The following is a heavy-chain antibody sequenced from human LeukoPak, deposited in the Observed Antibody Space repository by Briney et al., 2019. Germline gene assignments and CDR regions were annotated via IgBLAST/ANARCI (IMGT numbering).Heavy chain of an antibody. Sequence: GASVKVSCKASGYTFTSYAMDWVRQAPGQGLEWMGWINTNTGNPTYAQGFTGRFVFSLDTSVSTAYLQISSLKAEDTAVYYCATGSQWLRPDYWGQGTLVTVSS. D-gene: IGHD5-12*01. V-gene: IGHV7-4-1*02. CDR3: ATGSQWLRPDY. J-gene: IGHJ4*02. CDR2: INTNTGNP. CDR1: GYTFTSYA.